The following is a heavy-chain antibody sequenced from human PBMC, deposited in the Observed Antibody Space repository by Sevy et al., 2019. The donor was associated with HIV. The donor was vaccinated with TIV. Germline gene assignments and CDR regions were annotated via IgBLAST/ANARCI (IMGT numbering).Heavy chain of an antibody. Sequence: GGSLRLSCAASGFTFSSYGIHWVRQTPGKGLEWVSFISSDGNDKYYADSVKGRFSISRDNSKKTVNLQVDGLRPEDTAVYFCAKPKTYYLDDRRREGDAFDLWGQGTMVTVSS. V-gene: IGHV3-30*18. J-gene: IGHJ3*01. CDR1: GFTFSSYG. CDR3: AKPKTYYLDDRRREGDAFDL. CDR2: ISSDGNDK. D-gene: IGHD3-22*01.